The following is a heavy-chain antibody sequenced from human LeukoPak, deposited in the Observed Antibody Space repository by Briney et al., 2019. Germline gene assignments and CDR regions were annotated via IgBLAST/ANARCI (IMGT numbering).Heavy chain of an antibody. CDR3: ARAGYYYYYMDV. CDR2: INNVASHI. Sequence: GGSLRLSCAASGFTFSSSAMNWVRQAPGKGLEWVSSINNVASHIYYAHSVKGRFTISRDNAKNSLYLQMNSLSDEDTAVYYCARAGYYYYYMDVWGKGTTVTVSS. J-gene: IGHJ6*03. V-gene: IGHV3-21*01. CDR1: GFTFSSSA.